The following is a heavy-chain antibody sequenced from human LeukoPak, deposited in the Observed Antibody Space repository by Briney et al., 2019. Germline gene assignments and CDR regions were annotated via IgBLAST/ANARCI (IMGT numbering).Heavy chain of an antibody. CDR3: ARDHSRMDV. CDR2: ISSSSSYI. J-gene: IGHJ6*03. Sequence: PGGSLRLSCAASGFTFSSYSMNWVRQAPGKGLEWVSSISSSSSYICYADSVKGRFTISRDNAKNSLYLQMNSLRAEDTAVYYCARDHSRMDVWGKGTTVTVSS. V-gene: IGHV3-21*01. CDR1: GFTFSSYS. D-gene: IGHD2-21*01.